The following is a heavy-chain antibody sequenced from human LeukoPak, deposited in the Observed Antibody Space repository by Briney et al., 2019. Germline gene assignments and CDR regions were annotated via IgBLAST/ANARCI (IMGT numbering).Heavy chain of an antibody. D-gene: IGHD2-21*02. J-gene: IGHJ3*02. CDR2: IWYDGSKK. CDR3: ARIYCGGDCLDAAPLSDAFDI. CDR1: GFPFSSYG. V-gene: IGHV3-33*01. Sequence: GRSLRLSCAASGFPFSSYGMHWVRQAPGKGLEWVAVIWYDGSKKSYGDSVKGRFTTSRDNSKNTLYLQVNSLRAEDTAVYYCARIYCGGDCLDAAPLSDAFDIWGQGTMVTVSS.